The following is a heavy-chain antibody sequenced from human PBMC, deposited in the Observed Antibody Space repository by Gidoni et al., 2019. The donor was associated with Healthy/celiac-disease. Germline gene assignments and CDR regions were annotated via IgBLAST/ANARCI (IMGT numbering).Heavy chain of an antibody. CDR3: ARDGDSSGWSRYYFDY. CDR2: ISYDGSNK. V-gene: IGHV3-30-3*01. Sequence: QVQLVESGGGVVQPGRSLRLSCAASGFTFSSYAMHWVRQAPGKGLEWVAVISYDGSNKYYADSVKGRFTISRDNSKNTLYLQMNSLRAEDTAVYYCARDGDSSGWSRYYFDYWGQGTLVTVSS. D-gene: IGHD6-19*01. J-gene: IGHJ4*02. CDR1: GFTFSSYA.